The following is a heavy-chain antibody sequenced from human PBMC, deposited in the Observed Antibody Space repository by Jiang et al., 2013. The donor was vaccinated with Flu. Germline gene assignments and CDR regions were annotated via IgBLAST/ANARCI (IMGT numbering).Heavy chain of an antibody. CDR1: GITFRSYA. CDR2: ISGSGVTT. V-gene: IGHV3-23*01. CDR3: AKTGDR. Sequence: GLVQTGGSLRLSCAASGITFRSYAMSWVRQAPGKGLEWISAISGSGVTTDYADSVKGRFTISRDNSKNTLYLHMNFLRVEDTAMYYCAKTGDRWGQGTLVTVSS. J-gene: IGHJ5*02.